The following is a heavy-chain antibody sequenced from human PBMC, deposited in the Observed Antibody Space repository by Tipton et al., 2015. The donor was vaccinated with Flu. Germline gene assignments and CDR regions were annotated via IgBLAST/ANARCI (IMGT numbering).Heavy chain of an antibody. CDR2: IYYSGST. CDR3: ARQLGVVVIGWVFDY. J-gene: IGHJ4*02. D-gene: IGHD2-21*01. V-gene: IGHV4-59*08. CDR1: GGSISSYY. Sequence: TLSLTCTVSGGSISSYYWSWIRQPPGKGLEWIGYIYYSGSTNYNPSLKSRVTISVDTSKNQFSLKLSSVTAADTAVYYCARQLGVVVIGWVFDYWGQGTLVTVSS.